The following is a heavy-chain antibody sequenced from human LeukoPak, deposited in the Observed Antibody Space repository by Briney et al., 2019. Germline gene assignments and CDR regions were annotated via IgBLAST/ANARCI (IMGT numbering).Heavy chain of an antibody. CDR3: ARELHFSGWYGKLGY. CDR2: ISTYTGNT. Sequence: VASVKVSCKASGYTFTNFGFSWVRQAPGQGLEWMGWISTYTGNTNYAQKFQGRVTMTTDTSTSTVYMELSSLRSEDTAVYYCARELHFSGWYGKLGYWGQGTLVTVSS. J-gene: IGHJ4*02. CDR1: GYTFTNFG. V-gene: IGHV1-18*01. D-gene: IGHD6-19*01.